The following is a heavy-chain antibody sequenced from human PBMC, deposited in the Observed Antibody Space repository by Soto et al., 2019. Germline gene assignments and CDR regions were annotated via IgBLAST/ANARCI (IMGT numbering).Heavy chain of an antibody. D-gene: IGHD3-16*01. CDR1: GGSISSYY. CDR3: ARAYPRGGIDY. V-gene: IGHV4-59*01. CDR2: IYYSGST. Sequence: SETLSLTCTVSGGSISSYYWSWIRQPPGKGLGWIGYIYYSGSTNYNPSLKSRVTISVDTSKNQFSLKLSSVTAADTAVYYCARAYPRGGIDYWGQGTLVTVSS. J-gene: IGHJ4*02.